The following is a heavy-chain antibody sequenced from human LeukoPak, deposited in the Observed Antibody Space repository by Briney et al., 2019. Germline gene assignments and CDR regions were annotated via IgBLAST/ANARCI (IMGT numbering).Heavy chain of an antibody. Sequence: SETLSLTCTVSGGSITNNDYYWGWIRQPPGKGLEWIGSIYYSGSTYYNPSLKSRVTISVDTSKNQFSLKLSSVTAADTAVYYCARLPTGFPNWFDPWGQGTLVTVSS. D-gene: IGHD2-8*02. CDR3: ARLPTGFPNWFDP. V-gene: IGHV4-39*01. CDR2: IYYSGST. J-gene: IGHJ5*02. CDR1: GGSITNNDYY.